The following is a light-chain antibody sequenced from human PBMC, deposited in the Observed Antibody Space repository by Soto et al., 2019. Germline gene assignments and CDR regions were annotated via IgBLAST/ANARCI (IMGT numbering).Light chain of an antibody. CDR3: QYYGGYYGSSPRYT. CDR2: GAF. Sequence: EIVLTQSPGTLSLSPGERATLSCRASQNVSSNYLAWYQQRPGQAPMLLMYGAFIRATGIPDRISGSGSGTDFTVTISRLEPEDFAVYYCQYYGGYYGSSPRYTFGQGTKLDIK. J-gene: IGKJ2*01. CDR1: QNVSSNY. V-gene: IGKV3-20*01.